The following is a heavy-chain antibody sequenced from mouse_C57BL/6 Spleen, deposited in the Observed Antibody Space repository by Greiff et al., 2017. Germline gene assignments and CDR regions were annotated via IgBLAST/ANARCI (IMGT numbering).Heavy chain of an antibody. V-gene: IGHV2-5*01. CDR1: GFSLTSYG. J-gene: IGHJ1*03. CDR3: AKNTVVATYWYFDV. CDR2: IWRGGST. D-gene: IGHD1-1*01. Sequence: VKLEESGPGLVQPSQSLSITCTVSGFSLTSYGVHWVRQSPGKGLEWLGVIWRGGSTDYNAAFMSRLSITKDNSKSQVFFKMNSLQADDTAIYYCAKNTVVATYWYFDVWGTGTTVTVSS.